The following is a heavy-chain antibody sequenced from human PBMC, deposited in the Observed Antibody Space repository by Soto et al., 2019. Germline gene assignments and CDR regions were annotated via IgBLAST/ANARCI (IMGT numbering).Heavy chain of an antibody. J-gene: IGHJ6*02. D-gene: IGHD3-10*01. CDR3: ARDKDRAQLGGNYYYGMDV. V-gene: IGHV1-69*13. CDR1: GGTFSNSA. Sequence: SVKVSCKASGGTFSNSAISWVRQAPGQGLEWMGGIMPIFRTPDYAQKFQGRVTITADESTSTAYMELSGLRSDDTAVYYCARDKDRAQLGGNYYYGMDVWGQGTTVTVSS. CDR2: IMPIFRTP.